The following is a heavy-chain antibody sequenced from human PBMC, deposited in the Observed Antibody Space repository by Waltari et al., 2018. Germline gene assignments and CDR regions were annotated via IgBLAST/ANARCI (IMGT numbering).Heavy chain of an antibody. Sequence: EVQLVESGGGLVKPGGSLRLSCAASGFTFSNYSMNWVRQAPGKGLEWVSSISSRSTFIHYIDSVKGRFTISRDNAKNSLYLQMNSLRAEDTAVYYCARDVRLLDYWGQGTLVTVSS. CDR1: GFTFSNYS. J-gene: IGHJ4*02. D-gene: IGHD3-10*02. CDR3: ARDVRLLDY. V-gene: IGHV3-21*01. CDR2: ISSRSTFI.